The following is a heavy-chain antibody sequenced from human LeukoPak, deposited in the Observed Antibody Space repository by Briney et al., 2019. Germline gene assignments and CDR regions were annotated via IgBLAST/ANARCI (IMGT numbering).Heavy chain of an antibody. CDR3: ARDSPLSFDI. V-gene: IGHV3-21*01. J-gene: IGHJ3*02. Sequence: GGSLRLSCAASGFTFSTYSMNWVRQAPGKGLEWVSSISSSSSFIYYADSVKGRFTNSRDNAKNSVYLQMNSLRAEDTAVYYCARDSPLSFDIWGQGTMVTVSS. CDR1: GFTFSTYS. CDR2: ISSSSSFI.